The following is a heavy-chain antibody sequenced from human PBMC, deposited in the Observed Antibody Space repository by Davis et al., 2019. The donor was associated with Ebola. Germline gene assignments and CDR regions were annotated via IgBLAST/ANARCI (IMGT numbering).Heavy chain of an antibody. D-gene: IGHD1-26*01. Sequence: GGSLRLSCAASGFTFSSYGMHWVRQAPGKGLAWVAVISYDGSNKYYADSVKGRFTISRDNSKNTLYLQMNSLRAEDTAVYYCAKVSGSYGYWGQGTLATVSS. V-gene: IGHV3-30*18. CDR2: ISYDGSNK. CDR1: GFTFSSYG. J-gene: IGHJ4*02. CDR3: AKVSGSYGY.